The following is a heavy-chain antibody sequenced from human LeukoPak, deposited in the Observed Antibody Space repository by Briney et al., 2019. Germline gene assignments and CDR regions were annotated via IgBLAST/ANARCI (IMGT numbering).Heavy chain of an antibody. Sequence: GSLRLSCSAPGFTFSSYAMSWVRQAPGKGLGGVSAISWSGGSTYYADSVKGRFTISRDNSKNTLYLQMNSLRAEDTAVYYCAKDLETGYSSSWYGFYALDIWGQGTMVTVSS. CDR2: ISWSGGST. CDR1: GFTFSSYA. V-gene: IGHV3-23*01. CDR3: AKDLETGYSSSWYGFYALDI. D-gene: IGHD6-13*01. J-gene: IGHJ3*02.